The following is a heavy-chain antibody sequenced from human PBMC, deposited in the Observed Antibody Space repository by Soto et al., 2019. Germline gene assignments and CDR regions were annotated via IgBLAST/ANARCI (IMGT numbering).Heavy chain of an antibody. D-gene: IGHD6-19*01. Sequence: GGSLRLSCAASGFTVSSNYMSWVRQAPGKGLAWVSVIYSGGSTYYADSVKGRFTISRDNSKNTLYLQMNSLRAEDTAVYYCARDSERYSSGWPHHYYYYYGMDVWGQGTTVTVSS. V-gene: IGHV3-53*01. CDR2: IYSGGST. J-gene: IGHJ6*02. CDR1: GFTVSSNY. CDR3: ARDSERYSSGWPHHYYYYYGMDV.